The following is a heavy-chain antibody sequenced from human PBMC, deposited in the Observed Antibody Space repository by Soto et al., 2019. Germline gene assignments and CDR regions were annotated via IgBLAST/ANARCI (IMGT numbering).Heavy chain of an antibody. CDR1: GYTFTSYA. J-gene: IGHJ5*02. D-gene: IGHD1-26*01. V-gene: IGHV1-3*01. Sequence: QVQLVQSGAEVKKPGASVKVSCKASGYTFTSYAMHWVRQAPGQRLEWMGWINAGNGNTKYSQKFQGRVTITRDTSASTAYMELSSLRSEDTAVYYCAREKVGATPTGHIWFDPWGQGTLVTVSS. CDR3: AREKVGATPTGHIWFDP. CDR2: INAGNGNT.